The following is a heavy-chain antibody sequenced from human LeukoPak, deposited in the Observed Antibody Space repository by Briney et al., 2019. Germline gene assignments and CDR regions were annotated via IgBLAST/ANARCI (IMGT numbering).Heavy chain of an antibody. CDR2: INPSGGST. CDR3: ARDPRITGTTRAFDI. CDR1: GYTFTSYY. D-gene: IGHD1-20*01. J-gene: IGHJ3*02. Sequence: ASVKVSCKASGYTFTSYYMHWVRQAPGQGLEWMGIINPSGGSTSYAQKFQGRVTMTRDTSTSTVYMELSSLSSEDTAVYYCARDPRITGTTRAFDIWGQGTMVTVSS. V-gene: IGHV1-46*01.